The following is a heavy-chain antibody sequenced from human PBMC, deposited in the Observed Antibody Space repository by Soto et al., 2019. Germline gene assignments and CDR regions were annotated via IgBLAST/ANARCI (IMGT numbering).Heavy chain of an antibody. D-gene: IGHD5-12*01. Sequence: TLSLTCSVSCTVTFSGSYYWSCILHRPGKGLECLGYIFNSGSAYYNPSLRSRATISLDTFKNEFSLTLRSVTAADTAVYFCARGYSGYDYNFDYWGQGISVTVSS. V-gene: IGHV4-31*03. CDR3: ARGYSGYDYNFDY. CDR1: CTVTFSGSYY. J-gene: IGHJ4*02. CDR2: IFNSGSA.